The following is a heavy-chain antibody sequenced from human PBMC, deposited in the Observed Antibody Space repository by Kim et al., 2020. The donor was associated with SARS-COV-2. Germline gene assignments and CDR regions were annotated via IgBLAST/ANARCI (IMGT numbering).Heavy chain of an antibody. CDR1: GGSISSSSYY. Sequence: SETLSLTCTVSGGSISSSSYYWGWIRQPPGKGLEWIGSIYYSGSTYYNPSLKSRVTISVDTSKNQFSLKLSSVTAADTAVYYCARAMASSGWVPGDFDYWGQGTLVTVSS. CDR3: ARAMASSGWVPGDFDY. V-gene: IGHV4-39*01. D-gene: IGHD6-19*01. CDR2: IYYSGST. J-gene: IGHJ4*02.